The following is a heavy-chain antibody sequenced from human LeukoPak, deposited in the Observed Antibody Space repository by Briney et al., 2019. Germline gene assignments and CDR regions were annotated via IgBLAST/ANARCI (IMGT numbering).Heavy chain of an antibody. D-gene: IGHD3-22*01. V-gene: IGHV1-2*02. CDR1: GYTFTAYY. J-gene: IGHJ4*02. CDR3: APTPPEDYDDSGYFDY. Sequence: EASVMVSCKASGYTFTAYYVHWVRQAPGQGLEWMGWINPNSGGTKYAQKYPGRVTVTRDTSISTAYMELTRLRSDDTAMYYCAPTPPEDYDDSGYFDYWGQGTVVTVSS. CDR2: INPNSGGT.